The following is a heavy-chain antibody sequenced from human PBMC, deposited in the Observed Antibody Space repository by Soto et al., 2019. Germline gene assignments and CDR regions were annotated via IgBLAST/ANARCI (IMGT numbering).Heavy chain of an antibody. J-gene: IGHJ4*02. Sequence: EVQLLESGGGLVQPGGSLRLSCAVSGFTFSVYDMSWVRQAPGKGLEWVSAFSVSGGRTYYADSVKGRFTIARDNSKNTLYLQMDSLRAEDTGVYYCAKGAYYDRSDYYHVCDFWGQGTLVTVSS. CDR1: GFTFSVYD. CDR3: AKGAYYDRSDYYHVCDF. D-gene: IGHD3-22*01. CDR2: FSVSGGRT. V-gene: IGHV3-23*01.